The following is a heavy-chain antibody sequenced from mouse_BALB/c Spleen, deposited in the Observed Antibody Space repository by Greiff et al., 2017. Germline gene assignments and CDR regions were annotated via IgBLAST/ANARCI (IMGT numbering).Heavy chain of an antibody. Sequence: DVQLVESGGGLVKPGGSLKLSCAASGFTFSDYYMYWVRQTPEKRLEWVATISDGGSYTYYPDSVKGRFTISRDNAKNNLYLQMSSLKSEDTAMYYCARDQVRRGDYAMDYWGQGTSVTVSS. V-gene: IGHV5-4*02. CDR3: ARDQVRRGDYAMDY. J-gene: IGHJ4*01. CDR2: ISDGGSYT. D-gene: IGHD2-14*01. CDR1: GFTFSDYY.